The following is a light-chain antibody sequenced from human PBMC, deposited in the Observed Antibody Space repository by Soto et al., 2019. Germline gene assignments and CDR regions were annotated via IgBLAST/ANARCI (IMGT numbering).Light chain of an antibody. J-gene: IGLJ1*01. V-gene: IGLV2-14*03. CDR1: GSDVGGYDY. CDR3: CSYTSSGTYV. CDR2: DVT. Sequence: QSVLTQPASVSGSPGQSITISCTGTGSDVGGYDYVSWYQQYPGKAPKLVIYDVTNRPSGVSNRFSGSKSGNTAALIIFGLQAEDEADYYCCSYTSSGTYVFGTGTQLTVL.